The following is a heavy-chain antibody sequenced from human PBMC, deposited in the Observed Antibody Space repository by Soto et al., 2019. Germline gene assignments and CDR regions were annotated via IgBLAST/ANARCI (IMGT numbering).Heavy chain of an antibody. CDR2: INHSGST. CDR3: ARDPMI. Sequence: SETLSLTCAVYGGSFSGYYWSWIRQPPGKGLEWIGEINHSGSTNYNPSLKSRVTISVDTSKNQFSLKLSSVTAADTAVYYCARDPMIWGQGTLVTVSS. J-gene: IGHJ4*02. D-gene: IGHD3-22*01. V-gene: IGHV4-34*01. CDR1: GGSFSGYY.